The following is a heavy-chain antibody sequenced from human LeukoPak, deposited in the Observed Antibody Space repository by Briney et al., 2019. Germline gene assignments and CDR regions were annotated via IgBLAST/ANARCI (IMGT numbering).Heavy chain of an antibody. CDR2: IYYSGST. J-gene: IGHJ3*02. CDR3: ARDNVIYPDAFDI. Sequence: SETLSLICTVSGGSISSSSYYWGWIRQPPGKGLEWIGSIYYSGSTYYNPSLKSRVTISVDTSKNQFSLKLSSVTAADTAVYYCARDNVIYPDAFDIWGQGTMVTVSS. V-gene: IGHV4-39*07. D-gene: IGHD3-10*01. CDR1: GGSISSSSYY.